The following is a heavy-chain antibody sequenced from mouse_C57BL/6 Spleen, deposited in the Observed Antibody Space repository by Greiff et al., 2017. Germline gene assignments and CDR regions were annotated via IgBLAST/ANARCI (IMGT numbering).Heavy chain of an antibody. CDR1: GYAFSSSW. CDR3: AITSVVAPLED. V-gene: IGHV1-82*01. J-gene: IGHJ2*01. Sequence: QVQLQQSGPELVKPGASVKISCKASGYAFSSSWMNWVKQRPGKGLEWIGRIYPGDGDTNYNGKFKGKATMTADKSSRTSYMQLSSLTSEDSAVYFCAITSVVAPLEDWGQGTTLTVSS. CDR2: IYPGDGDT. D-gene: IGHD1-1*01.